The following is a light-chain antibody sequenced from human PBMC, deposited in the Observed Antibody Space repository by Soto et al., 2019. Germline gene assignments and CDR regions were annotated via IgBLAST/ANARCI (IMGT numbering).Light chain of an antibody. CDR3: QQYIYWT. Sequence: EIVMTQSPATLSVTPGERATLSCRASQSVSSNLAWYQQKPGQAPRLLIYGASTRATGIPARFSGSGSGTEFTLTITSLQSEDFAVYYCQQYIYWTFGQGIKVEFK. V-gene: IGKV3-15*01. CDR2: GAS. CDR1: QSVSSN. J-gene: IGKJ1*01.